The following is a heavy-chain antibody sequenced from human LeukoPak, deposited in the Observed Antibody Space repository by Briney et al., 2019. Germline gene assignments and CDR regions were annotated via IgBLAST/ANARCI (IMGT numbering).Heavy chain of an antibody. V-gene: IGHV1-8*01. CDR1: GYTFTSYD. CDR3: AAPPYYYSSGSFAY. CDR2: MNPGSGNT. J-gene: IGHJ4*02. Sequence: ASVKVSCKASGYTFTSYDINWVRQATGQGPEWMGWMNPGSGNTGYAQRFQGGVTMTRDTSINTAYLELSSLTSEDTAVYYCAAPPYYYSSGSFAYWGQGTLVTVSS. D-gene: IGHD3-10*01.